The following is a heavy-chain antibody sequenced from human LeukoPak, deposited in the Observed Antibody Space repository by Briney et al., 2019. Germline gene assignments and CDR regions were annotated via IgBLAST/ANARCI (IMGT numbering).Heavy chain of an antibody. Sequence: ASVKVSCKASGYTFTGYYMHCVRQAPGQGLEWMGWINPNSGGTNYAQKFQGRVTMTRDTSISTAYMELSRLRSDDTAVYYCARLATLPDAFDIWGQGTMVTVSS. V-gene: IGHV1-2*02. CDR2: INPNSGGT. D-gene: IGHD1-26*01. J-gene: IGHJ3*02. CDR3: ARLATLPDAFDI. CDR1: GYTFTGYY.